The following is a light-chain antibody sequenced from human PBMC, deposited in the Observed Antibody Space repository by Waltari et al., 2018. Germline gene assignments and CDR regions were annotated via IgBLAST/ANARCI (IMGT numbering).Light chain of an antibody. J-gene: IGKJ4*01. Sequence: EIVMTQSPATLSVSPGETATLSCRVSHSISSHLAWYQQKPGQAPRLLIYGASTWATGIPARFGGSGSGTEFTLTISSLQSEDFAVYYCQQYDRWPLTFGGGTKVEIK. CDR3: QQYDRWPLT. V-gene: IGKV3-15*01. CDR2: GAS. CDR1: HSISSH.